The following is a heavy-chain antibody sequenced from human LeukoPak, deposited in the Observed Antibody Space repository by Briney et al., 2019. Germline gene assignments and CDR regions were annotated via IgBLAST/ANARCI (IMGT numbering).Heavy chain of an antibody. D-gene: IGHD3-3*01. V-gene: IGHV3-33*01. CDR3: ARGPSSGRAFDI. CDR2: IWYDGSNI. J-gene: IGHJ3*02. CDR1: GLNLSSFG. Sequence: GRSLRLSCAASGLNLSSFGIHWVRQAPGKGLEWVAHIWYDGSNIYYADSVKGRFTVSRDNSKNTVYLQMNSLRAEDTAVYYCARGPSSGRAFDIWGQGTMVTVSS.